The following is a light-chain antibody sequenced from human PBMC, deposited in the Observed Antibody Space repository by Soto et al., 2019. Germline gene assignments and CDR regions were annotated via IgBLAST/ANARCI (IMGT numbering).Light chain of an antibody. V-gene: IGKV3-20*01. J-gene: IGKJ2*01. Sequence: EIVLTQSPVTLSLSPGERATLSCRASQRITSNFLAWFQPKAGLAPRLLIYGASTRASGVPDRFSGGGSGTDFVLTISRLEPEDFAVYSCQKYGRSPFTFGQGTKLQIK. CDR2: GAS. CDR3: QKYGRSPFT. CDR1: QRITSNF.